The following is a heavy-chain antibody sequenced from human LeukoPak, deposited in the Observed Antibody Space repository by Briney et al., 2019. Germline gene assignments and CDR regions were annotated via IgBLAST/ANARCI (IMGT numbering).Heavy chain of an antibody. Sequence: GGSLRLSCSASGFTFSSYAMHWVRQAPGKGLEYVSAISSNGGSTYYADSGKGRFTIFRDNSKNTLYLQMSSLRAEDTAVYYCVKDGDTAMVTFDYWGQGTLVTVSS. CDR1: GFTFSSYA. CDR2: ISSNGGST. CDR3: VKDGDTAMVTFDY. V-gene: IGHV3-64D*06. D-gene: IGHD5-18*01. J-gene: IGHJ4*02.